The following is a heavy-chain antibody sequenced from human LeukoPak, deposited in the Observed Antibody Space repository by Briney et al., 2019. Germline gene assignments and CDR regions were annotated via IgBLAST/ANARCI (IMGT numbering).Heavy chain of an antibody. CDR1: GGTFSSYA. V-gene: IGHV1-69*01. CDR2: NIPIFGTA. J-gene: IGHJ4*02. D-gene: IGHD3-3*01. CDR3: ARNNRYYDFWSGPPSPAARPYYFDY. Sequence: GSSVKVSCKASGGTFSSYAISWVRQAPGQELEWMGGNIPIFGTANYAQKFQGRVTITADESTSTAYMELSSLRSGDTAVYYCARNNRYYDFWSGPPSPAARPYYFDYWGQGTLVTVSS.